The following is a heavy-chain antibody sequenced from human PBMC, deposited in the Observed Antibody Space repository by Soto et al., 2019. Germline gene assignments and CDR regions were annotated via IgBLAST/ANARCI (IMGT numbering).Heavy chain of an antibody. D-gene: IGHD6-19*01. CDR1: GGTFSSYA. CDR3: ARVVVAGTSWFDP. CDR2: IIPIFGTE. Sequence: QVQLVQSGAEVKKPGSSVKVSCKASGGTFSSYAISWGRQAPGQGLEWMGGIIPIFGTENYAQKFQGRVTITADESTSTAYMELRRLRSEDTAVYYCARVVVAGTSWFDPWGQGTLVTVSS. V-gene: IGHV1-69*01. J-gene: IGHJ5*02.